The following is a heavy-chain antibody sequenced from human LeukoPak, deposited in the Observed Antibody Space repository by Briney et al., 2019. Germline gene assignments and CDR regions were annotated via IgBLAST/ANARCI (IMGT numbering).Heavy chain of an antibody. CDR1: GYTFTGYY. D-gene: IGHD3-3*01. V-gene: IGHV1-2*06. CDR2: INPNSGGT. J-gene: IGHJ3*02. CDR3: AMESGYPDAFDI. Sequence: ASVKVSYKASGYTFTGYYMHWVRQAPGQGLEWMGRINPNSGGTNYAQKFQGRVTTTRDTSTSTVYMELSSLRSEDTAVYYCAMESGYPDAFDIWGQGTMVTVSS.